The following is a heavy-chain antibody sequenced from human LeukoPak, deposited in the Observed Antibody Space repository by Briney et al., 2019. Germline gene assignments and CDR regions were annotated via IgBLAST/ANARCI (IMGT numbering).Heavy chain of an antibody. J-gene: IGHJ4*02. Sequence: GGSLRLSCAASGFTFSSYEMNWVRQAPGKGLEWISYISTSITITSYADSVKGRFTISRDNAKNSLYLQLNSLRDEDTAVYYCARGGLLLRTLDYWGQGTLVTVSS. CDR3: ARGGLLLRTLDY. V-gene: IGHV3-48*03. D-gene: IGHD3-10*01. CDR1: GFTFSSYE. CDR2: ISTSITIT.